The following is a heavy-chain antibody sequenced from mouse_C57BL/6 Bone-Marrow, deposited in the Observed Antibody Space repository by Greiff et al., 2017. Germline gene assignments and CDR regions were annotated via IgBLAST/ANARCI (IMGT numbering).Heavy chain of an antibody. Sequence: QVQLQQPGAELVKPGASVKLSCKASGYTFTSYWMQWVKQRPGQGLEWIGEIDPSDSYTNYNQKFKGKATFTVETSSSTAYMQLSSLTSEDSAVYYWERGYYYCSSHYAMDYWGQGTSVTVSS. CDR1: GYTFTSYW. J-gene: IGHJ4*01. D-gene: IGHD1-1*01. V-gene: IGHV1-50*01. CDR3: ERGYYYCSSHYAMDY. CDR2: IDPSDSYT.